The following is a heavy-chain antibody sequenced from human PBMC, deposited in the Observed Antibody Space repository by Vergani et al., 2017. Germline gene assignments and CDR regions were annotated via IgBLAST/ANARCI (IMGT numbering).Heavy chain of an antibody. Sequence: QVQLVESGGGVVQPGGSLRLSCAASGFTFNSYGMHWVRQAPGKGLEWVASIRSDESRRYYGDSMEGPFTISRDNSKNTLYLQMKSLRPEDTAVYYCASNTYWSGNGEDHWGQGTLITVSS. D-gene: IGHD3-3*01. CDR2: IRSDESRR. V-gene: IGHV3-30*02. CDR1: GFTFNSYG. CDR3: ASNTYWSGNGEDH. J-gene: IGHJ4*02.